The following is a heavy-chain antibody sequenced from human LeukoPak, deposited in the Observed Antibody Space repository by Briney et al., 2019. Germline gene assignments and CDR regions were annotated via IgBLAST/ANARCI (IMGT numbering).Heavy chain of an antibody. D-gene: IGHD2-8*01. CDR2: HYYSGNT. V-gene: IGHV4-31*03. J-gene: IGHJ6*02. Sequence: PSETLSLTCTVSSGSISSGSYWWSWIRQHPERGLEWIGYHYYSGNTYYNPSLKSRVSISVDTSKNQLSLTLTSVTAADTAVYYCARGHRTSSAYHCNAMDVWGQGTTVTVSS. CDR3: ARGHRTSSAYHCNAMDV. CDR1: SGSISSGSYW.